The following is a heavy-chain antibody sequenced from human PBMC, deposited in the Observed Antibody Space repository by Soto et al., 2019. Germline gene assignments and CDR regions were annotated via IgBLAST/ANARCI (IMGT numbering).Heavy chain of an antibody. D-gene: IGHD5-12*01. CDR3: ARQLSEYSCYDLGYWYFDL. V-gene: IGHV4-39*01. J-gene: IGHJ2*01. Sequence: QLQLQESGPGLVKPSETLSLTCTVSGGSISSSSYYWGWIRQPPGKGLEWIGSIYYSGSTYYNPSLNSRDTISVDTSKNQFSLKLSSVTAADTAVYYCARQLSEYSCYDLGYWYFDLWGRGTLVTVSS. CDR1: GGSISSSSYY. CDR2: IYYSGST.